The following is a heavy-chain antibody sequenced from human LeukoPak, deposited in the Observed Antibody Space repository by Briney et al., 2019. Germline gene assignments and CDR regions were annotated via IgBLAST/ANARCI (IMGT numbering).Heavy chain of an antibody. D-gene: IGHD2-2*01. CDR1: GYTFSSYD. V-gene: IGHV3-23*01. CDR3: ARGTRDIVVVPAATSPYYCSSGMDA. Sequence: GGSLRLSCAASGYTFSSYDMSWVRQAPGKGLEWVASISGSGGSTYYADSVKGRVTISRDNSNNTLYLQMTSLRSDDTAVYYCARGTRDIVVVPAATSPYYCSSGMDAWGHRTPATASS. J-gene: IGHJ6*02. CDR2: ISGSGGST.